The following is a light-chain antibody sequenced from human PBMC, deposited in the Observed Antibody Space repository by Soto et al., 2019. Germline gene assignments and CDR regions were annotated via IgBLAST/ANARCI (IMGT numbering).Light chain of an antibody. CDR2: KAS. V-gene: IGKV1-5*03. CDR3: RQYNSYPLT. Sequence: DIQMSQSPSTLSGSVGDRVTITCRASQTISSWLAWYQQKPGKAPKLLIYKASTLKSGVPSRFSGSGSGTEFTLTISSLQPDDFATYYCRQYNSYPLTFGGGTKVDNK. J-gene: IGKJ4*01. CDR1: QTISSW.